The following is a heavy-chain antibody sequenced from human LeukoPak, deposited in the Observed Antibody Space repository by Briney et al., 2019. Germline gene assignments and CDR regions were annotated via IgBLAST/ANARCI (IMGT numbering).Heavy chain of an antibody. Sequence: GSLRLSCAASGFPFSNAWMSWVRQAPGKGLEWVGRIKSKTDGGTTDYAAPVKGRFTISRDDSKNTLYLQMNSLKTEDTAVYYCTLLPAAIAVGAFDYWGQGTLVTVSS. J-gene: IGHJ4*02. CDR3: TLLPAAIAVGAFDY. D-gene: IGHD2-2*01. V-gene: IGHV3-15*01. CDR2: IKSKTDGGTT. CDR1: GFPFSNAW.